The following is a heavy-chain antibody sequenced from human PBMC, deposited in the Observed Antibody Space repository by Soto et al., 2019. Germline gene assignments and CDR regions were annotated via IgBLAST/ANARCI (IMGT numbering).Heavy chain of an antibody. CDR3: AKEYSSSNYYYYGMDV. D-gene: IGHD6-6*01. Sequence: QVQLVESGGGVVKPGRSLRLSCAASGFTFSSYGMHWVRQAPGKGLEWVAVIWYDGSNKYYADSVKGRFTISRDNSKNTLYLQMNSLRAEDTAVYYCAKEYSSSNYYYYGMDVWGQGTTVTVSS. CDR1: GFTFSSYG. J-gene: IGHJ6*02. CDR2: IWYDGSNK. V-gene: IGHV3-33*06.